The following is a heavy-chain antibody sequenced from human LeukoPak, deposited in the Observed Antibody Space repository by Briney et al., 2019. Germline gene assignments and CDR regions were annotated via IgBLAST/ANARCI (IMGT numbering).Heavy chain of an antibody. CDR3: ARDLVSSSSSRDYYYAVDV. Sequence: GGSLRLSCEASGFTFSGYGMHWVRQAPGKGLEWVSGTWYHGNNKYYADSVKGRFTISRNNSKNTLYLQMNSLRAEDTAVYYCARDLVSSSSSRDYYYAVDVWGQGTTVTVSS. V-gene: IGHV3-33*01. CDR1: GFTFSGYG. D-gene: IGHD6-6*01. CDR2: TWYHGNNK. J-gene: IGHJ6*02.